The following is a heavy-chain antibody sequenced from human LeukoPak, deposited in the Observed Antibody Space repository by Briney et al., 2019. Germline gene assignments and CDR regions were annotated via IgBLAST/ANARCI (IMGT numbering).Heavy chain of an antibody. CDR1: GYSISSGYY. D-gene: IGHD5-18*01. CDR3: ARDSGYSYGFDY. V-gene: IGHV4-38-2*02. Sequence: PSETLSLTCTVSGYSISSGYYWGWIRQPPGKGLDWIGSIYHSGSTYYNPSLKSRVTISVDTSKNQFSLKLSSVTAADTAVYYCARDSGYSYGFDYWGQGTLVTVSS. J-gene: IGHJ4*02. CDR2: IYHSGST.